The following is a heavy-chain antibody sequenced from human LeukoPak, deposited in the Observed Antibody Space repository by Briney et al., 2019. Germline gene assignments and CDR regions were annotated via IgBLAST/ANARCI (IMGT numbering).Heavy chain of an antibody. V-gene: IGHV3-23*01. CDR3: AQLRAGTTLGGPFDY. D-gene: IGHD1-1*01. CDR1: GFTFSTYV. J-gene: IGHJ4*02. CDR2: ISGSGVIT. Sequence: QPGGSLRLSCAASGFTFSTYVMSWVRQAPGKGLEWVSGISGSGVITYYTDSVKGRFTISRDNSKNTLYLQMNSLRAEDTALYYCAQLRAGTTLGGPFDYWGQGTLVTVSS.